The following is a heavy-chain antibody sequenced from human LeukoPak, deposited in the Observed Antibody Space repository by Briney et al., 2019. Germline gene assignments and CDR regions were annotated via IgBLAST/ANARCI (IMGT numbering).Heavy chain of an antibody. CDR2: INSDGSST. D-gene: IGHD7-27*01. CDR3: ARVWVWGSSYGMDV. CDR1: GFTFSSYG. V-gene: IGHV3-74*01. Sequence: GGSLRLSCAASGFTFSSYGMHWVRQAPGKGLVWVSRINSDGSSTSYADSVKGRFTISRDNAKNTLYLQMNSLRAEDTAVYYCARVWVWGSSYGMDVWGQGTTVTVSS. J-gene: IGHJ6*02.